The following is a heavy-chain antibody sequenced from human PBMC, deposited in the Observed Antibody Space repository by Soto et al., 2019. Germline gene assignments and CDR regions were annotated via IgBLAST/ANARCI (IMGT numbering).Heavy chain of an antibody. J-gene: IGHJ4*02. CDR3: ARSMTTVTTCDY. D-gene: IGHD4-17*01. CDR1: GYTFTGYY. CDR2: INPNSGGT. Sequence: ASVKVSCKASGYTFTGYYMHWVRQAPGQGLEWMGWINPNSGGTNYAQKFQGWVTMTRDTSISTAYMELSRLRSDDTAVYYCARSMTTVTTCDYWGQGTLVTVSS. V-gene: IGHV1-2*04.